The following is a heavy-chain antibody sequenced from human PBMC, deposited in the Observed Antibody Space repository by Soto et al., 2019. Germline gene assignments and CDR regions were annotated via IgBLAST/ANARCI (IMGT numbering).Heavy chain of an antibody. Sequence: SVKVSCKASGGTFSSYAISWVRQAPGQGREWMGGIIPIFGTANYAQKFQGRVTITADESTSTAYMELSSLRSEDTAVYYCARVDPDFWTPSGPWGQGTLVTVS. CDR1: GGTFSSYA. J-gene: IGHJ5*02. D-gene: IGHD3-3*01. CDR3: ARVDPDFWTPSGP. CDR2: IIPIFGTA. V-gene: IGHV1-69*13.